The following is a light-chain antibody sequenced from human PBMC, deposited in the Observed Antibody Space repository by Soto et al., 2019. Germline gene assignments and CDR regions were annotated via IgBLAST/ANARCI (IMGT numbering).Light chain of an antibody. Sequence: QSVLTQPASVSGSPGHSITISCTGTSSDVGGYNYVSWYQQHPDKAPKLMIYDVSSRPSGVSNRFSGSKSGNTASLTISGLQAEDEGDYCCSSYTRSSTRVFGGGTKLTVL. CDR1: SSDVGGYNY. CDR2: DVS. CDR3: SSYTRSSTRV. J-gene: IGLJ3*02. V-gene: IGLV2-14*01.